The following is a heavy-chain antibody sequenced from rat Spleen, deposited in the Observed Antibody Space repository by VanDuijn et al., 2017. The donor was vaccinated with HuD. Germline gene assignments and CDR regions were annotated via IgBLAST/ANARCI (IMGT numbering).Heavy chain of an antibody. J-gene: IGHJ3*01. CDR2: ISSGGTS. CDR3: ARGWERFAY. V-gene: IGHV2-6*01. D-gene: IGHD5-1*01. Sequence: QVQLKESGPGLVQPSQTLSLTCTVSGFSLTSYTLSWVRQSPGKGLEWIGTISSGGTSYYNSVLNPRASISRDISKSQVFLKMISLQTEDTAMYFCARGWERFAYWGQGTLVTVSS. CDR1: GFSLTSYT.